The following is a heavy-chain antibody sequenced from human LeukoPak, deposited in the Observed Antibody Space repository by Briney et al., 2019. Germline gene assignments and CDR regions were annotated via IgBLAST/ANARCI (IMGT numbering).Heavy chain of an antibody. CDR3: AKDHSLNGYSSNRYWDY. CDR2: ISGSGGST. Sequence: GGSLRLSCAASGFTFSSYAMSWVRQAPGKGLEWVSTISGSGGSTYYADSVKGRFTISRDNSKNTLYLQMNSLRAEDTAVYYCAKDHSLNGYSSNRYWDYWGQGTLVTVSS. D-gene: IGHD6-13*01. CDR1: GFTFSSYA. J-gene: IGHJ4*02. V-gene: IGHV3-23*01.